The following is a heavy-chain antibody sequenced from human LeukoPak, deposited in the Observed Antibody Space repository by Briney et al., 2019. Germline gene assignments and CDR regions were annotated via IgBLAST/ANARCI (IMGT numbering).Heavy chain of an antibody. V-gene: IGHV1-18*01. CDR3: ARDLRPVVVTATGSDY. CDR1: GYTFTSYG. J-gene: IGHJ4*02. CDR2: ISAYNGNT. Sequence: GASVKVSCKASGYTFTSYGIRWVRQAPGQGLEWMGWISAYNGNTNYAQKLQGRVTMTTDTSTSTAYMELRSLRSDDTAVYYCARDLRPVVVTATGSDYWGQGTLVTVSS. D-gene: IGHD2-21*02.